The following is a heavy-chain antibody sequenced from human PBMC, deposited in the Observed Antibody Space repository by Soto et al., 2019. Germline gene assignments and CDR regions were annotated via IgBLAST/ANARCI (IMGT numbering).Heavy chain of an antibody. Sequence: VQVVASGGGLVQPGRSLRLSCAVSGFRVEQYVMHWVRQAPGKGLECVSTVSPTGDTVAYAYSVESRFTVSRDNAKNSLYMHMNSLKGDDTAFNYCLKDDPNGSIDDWGQGTLVPVSS. CDR2: VSPTGDTV. D-gene: IGHD3-10*01. CDR3: LKDDPNGSIDD. J-gene: IGHJ4*02. CDR1: GFRVEQYV. V-gene: IGHV3-9*01.